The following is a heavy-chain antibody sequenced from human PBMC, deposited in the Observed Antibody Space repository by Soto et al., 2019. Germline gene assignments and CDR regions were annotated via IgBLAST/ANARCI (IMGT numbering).Heavy chain of an antibody. CDR2: ISGSGGNT. J-gene: IGHJ6*02. CDR1: GFTFSNYA. V-gene: IGHV3-23*01. D-gene: IGHD6-13*01. Sequence: GGSLRLSCAASGFTFSNYAMSWVRQAPGKGLEWVSAISGSGGNTYYADSVKGRFTISRDNSKNTLYLQMNSLRAEDTAVYFCAKAPGVISSSWFYYYGMDVWGQGTTVTVSS. CDR3: AKAPGVISSSWFYYYGMDV.